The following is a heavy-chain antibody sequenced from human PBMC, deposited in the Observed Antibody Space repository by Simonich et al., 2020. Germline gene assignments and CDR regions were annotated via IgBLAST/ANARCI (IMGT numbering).Heavy chain of an antibody. D-gene: IGHD2-15*01. Sequence: QVQLVQSGAEVKKPGASVKVSCQASGYTFTSYGISWVRQAPGQGLEGLGWISHYNGTTNYAPKLQGRVTMTTDTSTSTAYRELRSLRSDDTAVYYCARASRGTWWYYYFDYWGQGTLVTVSS. CDR3: ARASRGTWWYYYFDY. J-gene: IGHJ4*02. V-gene: IGHV1-18*01. CDR1: GYTFTSYG. CDR2: ISHYNGTT.